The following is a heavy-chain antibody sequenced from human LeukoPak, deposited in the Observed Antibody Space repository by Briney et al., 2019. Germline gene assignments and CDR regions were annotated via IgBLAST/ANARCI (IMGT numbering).Heavy chain of an antibody. V-gene: IGHV5-51*01. J-gene: IGHJ4*02. CDR2: IYPGDSDT. D-gene: IGHD3-16*01. Sequence: HGESLKISCKGSGYSFASYWIGWVRQMPGKGLEWMGIIYPGDSDTRYSPSFQGQVTMSADKSISTAYLQWSSLRASDPAMYYRARWPGLMDFWGQGTLVTVSP. CDR1: GYSFASYW. CDR3: ARWPGLMDF.